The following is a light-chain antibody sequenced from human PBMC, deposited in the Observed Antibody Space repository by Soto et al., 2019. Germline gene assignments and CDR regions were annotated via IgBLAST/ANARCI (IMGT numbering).Light chain of an antibody. CDR2: EDR. V-gene: IGLV3-1*01. CDR1: KLGDKY. J-gene: IGLJ2*01. CDR3: QAWDSSTPVV. Sequence: SYELTQPPSVSVSPGQTASITCSGDKLGDKYSCWYQQKPGQSPVLVIYEDRKRPSGIPERFSGSKSGNTATLTISGTQAMDEAAYYCQAWDSSTPVVFGGGTKLTVL.